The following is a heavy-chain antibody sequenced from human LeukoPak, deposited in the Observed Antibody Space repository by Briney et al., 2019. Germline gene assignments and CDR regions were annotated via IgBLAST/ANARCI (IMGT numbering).Heavy chain of an antibody. V-gene: IGHV4-34*01. D-gene: IGHD5-18*01. J-gene: IGHJ6*03. Sequence: PSETLSLTCTVYGGSFSGYYWSWIRQPPGKGLEWIGKINHSGSTNYNPSLKSRVTISVDTSKNQFSLKLSSVTAADTAVYYCARTTEGGYTYDYFYYYYMDVWGKGTTVTISS. CDR2: INHSGST. CDR1: GGSFSGYY. CDR3: ARTTEGGYTYDYFYYYYMDV.